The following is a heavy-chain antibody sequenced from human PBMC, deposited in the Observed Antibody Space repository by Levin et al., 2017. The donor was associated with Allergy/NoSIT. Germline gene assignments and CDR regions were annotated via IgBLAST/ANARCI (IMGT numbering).Heavy chain of an antibody. CDR2: ISSSSSYI. CDR1: GFTFSGYS. D-gene: IGHD3-16*01. J-gene: IGHJ4*02. Sequence: PGGSLRLSCAASGFTFSGYSMNWVRQAPGKGLEWVSSISSSSSYIYYADSVKGRFTISRDNAKNSLYLQMNSLRAEDTAVYYCARRGRGGQGAVPEHFDYWGQGTLVTVSS. CDR3: ARRGRGGQGAVPEHFDY. V-gene: IGHV3-21*01.